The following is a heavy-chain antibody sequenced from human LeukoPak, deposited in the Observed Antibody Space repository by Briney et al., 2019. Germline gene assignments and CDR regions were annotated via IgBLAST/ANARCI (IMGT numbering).Heavy chain of an antibody. D-gene: IGHD5-24*01. Sequence: KPSETLSLTCTVSGGFATYYGWSWIRQPPGKGLEWIGFVYNSGTTKYNPSLKSRVTISRDTSRNQFSLKLASVTAADTAVYYCARDQMSTGPYYYSMDIWGQGTTVTVSS. CDR3: ARDQMSTGPYYYSMDI. CDR2: VYNSGTT. V-gene: IGHV4-59*02. CDR1: GGFATYYG. J-gene: IGHJ6*02.